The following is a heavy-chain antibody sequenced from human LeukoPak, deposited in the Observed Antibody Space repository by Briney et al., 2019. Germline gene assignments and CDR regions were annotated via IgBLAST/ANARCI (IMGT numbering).Heavy chain of an antibody. Sequence: PSETLSLTCTVSGSSISSYYWSWIRQPPGKGLEWIGYIYYSGSTNYNPSLKSRVTISVDTSKNQFSLKLSSVTAADTAVYYCARDRIGAFDIWGQGTMVTVSS. CDR3: ARDRIGAFDI. CDR2: IYYSGST. CDR1: GSSISSYY. J-gene: IGHJ3*02. D-gene: IGHD2-21*01. V-gene: IGHV4-59*01.